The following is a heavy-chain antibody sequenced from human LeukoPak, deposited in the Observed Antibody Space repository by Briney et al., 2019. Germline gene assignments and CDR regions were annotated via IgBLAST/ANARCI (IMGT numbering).Heavy chain of an antibody. D-gene: IGHD6-13*01. Sequence: GGSLRLSCVASGFTFSYYAMHWVRQALGKGLEYVSTINNNGNSASYANSVKGRFTISRDNSKNTLYLQLGSLRAEDMAVYYCARDRVGSSWSEFDYWGQGTLVTFSS. V-gene: IGHV3-64*01. CDR1: GFTFSYYA. J-gene: IGHJ4*02. CDR3: ARDRVGSSWSEFDY. CDR2: INNNGNSA.